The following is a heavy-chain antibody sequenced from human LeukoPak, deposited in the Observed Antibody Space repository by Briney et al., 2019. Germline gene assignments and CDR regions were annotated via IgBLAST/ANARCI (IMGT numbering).Heavy chain of an antibody. V-gene: IGHV1-24*01. J-gene: IGHJ3*02. CDR3: AAIYGDYVFDAFDI. CDR1: GYTLTELS. CDR2: FGPEDGET. D-gene: IGHD4-17*01. Sequence: GASVKVSCKVSGYTLTELSMRWVRQAPGKGLEWMGGFGPEDGETIYAQKFQGRVTMTEDTSTDTAYMELSSLRSEDTAVYYCAAIYGDYVFDAFDIWGQGTMVTVSS.